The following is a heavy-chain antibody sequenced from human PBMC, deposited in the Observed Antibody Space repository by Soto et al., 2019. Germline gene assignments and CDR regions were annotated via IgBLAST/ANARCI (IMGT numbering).Heavy chain of an antibody. D-gene: IGHD3-22*01. J-gene: IGHJ4*02. CDR3: ACRPFKYASGGCVGQPLDY. V-gene: IGHV1-69*06. CDR1: GDTFSSYA. Sequence: ASVKVSCKASGDTFSSYAINWVRQAPGQGLEWMGGIIPIFGTSNYSQKFQGRVTITADKSTSTAYTELSRLRSDDTSVSYCACRPFKYASGGCVGQPLDYWGQGTLVTVSS. CDR2: IIPIFGTS.